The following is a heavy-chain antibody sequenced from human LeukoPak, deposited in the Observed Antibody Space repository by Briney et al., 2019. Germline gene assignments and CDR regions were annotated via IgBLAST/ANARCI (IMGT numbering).Heavy chain of an antibody. CDR2: ISAYNGDT. CDR3: ARDSVAMSTIRDFGY. J-gene: IGHJ4*02. Sequence: EASVKVSCKASGYTFTSYGFSWVRQAPGRGLEWMGWISAYNGDTNYAQKLQGRVTMTTDTSTSTAYMELRSLRSDDTAVCYCARDSVAMSTIRDFGYWGQGTLVTVSS. V-gene: IGHV1-18*01. CDR1: GYTFTSYG. D-gene: IGHD5-24*01.